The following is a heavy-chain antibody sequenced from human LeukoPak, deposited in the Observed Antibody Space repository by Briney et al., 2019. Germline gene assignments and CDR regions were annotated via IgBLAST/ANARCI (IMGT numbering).Heavy chain of an antibody. CDR1: GGSISSGGYY. CDR3: ARGSSSSLIWFDP. CDR2: IYYSGST. J-gene: IGHJ5*02. Sequence: PSETLSLTCTVPGGSISSGGYYWSWIRQHPGKGLEWIGYIYYSGSTYYNPSLKSRVTISVDTSKNQFSLKLSSVTAADTAVYYCARGSSSSLIWFDPWGQGTLVTVSS. D-gene: IGHD6-6*01. V-gene: IGHV4-31*03.